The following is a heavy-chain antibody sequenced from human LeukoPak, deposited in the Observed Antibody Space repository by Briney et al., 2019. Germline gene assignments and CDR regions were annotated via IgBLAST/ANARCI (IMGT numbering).Heavy chain of an antibody. D-gene: IGHD6-13*01. V-gene: IGHV4-59*01. Sequence: PSETLSLTCTVSGGSISSYYWSWIRQPPGKGLEWIGYIYYSGSTNYNPSLKSRVTISVDTSKNQFSLKLSSVTAADTAVYYCARGPSGTGAFDIWGQGTMVTVSS. CDR3: ARGPSGTGAFDI. CDR1: GGSISSYY. CDR2: IYYSGST. J-gene: IGHJ3*02.